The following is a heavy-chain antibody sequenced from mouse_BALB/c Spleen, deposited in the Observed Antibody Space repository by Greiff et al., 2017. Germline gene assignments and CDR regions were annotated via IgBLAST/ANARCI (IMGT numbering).Heavy chain of an antibody. J-gene: IGHJ2*01. CDR2: IDPFNGGT. CDR1: GYSFTSYY. Sequence: VQLQQSEPELMKPGASVKISCKASGYSFTSYYMHWVKQSHGKSLEWIGYIDPFNGGTSYNQKFKGKATLTVDKSSSTAYMHLSSLTSEDSAVYYCARNYYRYAFDYWGQGTTLTVSS. D-gene: IGHD2-14*01. V-gene: IGHV1S135*01. CDR3: ARNYYRYAFDY.